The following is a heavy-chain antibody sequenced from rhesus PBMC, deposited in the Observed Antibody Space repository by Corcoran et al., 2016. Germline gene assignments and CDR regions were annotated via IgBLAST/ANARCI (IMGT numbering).Heavy chain of an antibody. Sequence: EVQLVQSGAEVKRPGESLKISCKTSGYSFTSYWISWVRQLPGKGLEWMGAIDPSDSDTIDSPACQGHVTIAADKSISTAYLQWSSLKASDTATYYCATLLPGNVAYWGQGVLVTVSS. CDR2: IDPSDSDT. J-gene: IGHJ4*01. D-gene: IGHD2-15*01. CDR3: ATLLPGNVAY. CDR1: GYSFTSYW. V-gene: IGHV5-2*01.